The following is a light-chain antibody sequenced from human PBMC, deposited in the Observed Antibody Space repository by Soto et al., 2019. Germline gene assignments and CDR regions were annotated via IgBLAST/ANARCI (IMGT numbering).Light chain of an antibody. V-gene: IGLV1-40*01. CDR2: GNI. CDR3: QSYDSSLSGSVV. CDR1: SSNIGAGYD. J-gene: IGLJ2*01. Sequence: QSVLTQPPSVSGAPGQRVTISCTGSSSNIGAGYDIHWYQQLPGTAPKLLIYGNINRPSGVPDRFSGSKSGTSASLAITGLQAEDEADYYCQSYDSSLSGSVVFGGGTKRPS.